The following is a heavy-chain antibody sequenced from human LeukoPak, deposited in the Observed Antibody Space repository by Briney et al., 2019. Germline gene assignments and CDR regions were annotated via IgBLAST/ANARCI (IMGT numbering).Heavy chain of an antibody. D-gene: IGHD5-18*01. CDR3: ARGGRIQLWRDYYYYGMDV. CDR1: GFTFSSYS. J-gene: IGHJ6*02. V-gene: IGHV3-48*01. CDR2: ISGSSSTI. Sequence: GGSLRLSCAASGFTFSSYSMNWVRQAPGKGLEWVSYISGSSSTIYYADSVKGRFTISRENAKNSLYLQMNSLRAGDTAVYYCARGGRIQLWRDYYYYGMDVWGQGTTVTVSS.